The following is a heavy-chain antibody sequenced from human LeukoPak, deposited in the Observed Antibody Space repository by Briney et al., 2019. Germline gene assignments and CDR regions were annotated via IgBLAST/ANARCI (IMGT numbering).Heavy chain of an antibody. Sequence: PGGSLTLSCAASGFTVSTNYMNWVRQAPGKGLEWVSILYSGSDTYYSDSVKGRFTISRDDSRKTLFLHMTSLKAEDTAIYYCARVGDHFHWFLDLWGRGTLVGVSS. J-gene: IGHJ2*01. CDR2: LYSGSDT. V-gene: IGHV3-53*01. CDR1: GFTVSTNY. CDR3: ARVGDHFHWFLDL. D-gene: IGHD2-21*01.